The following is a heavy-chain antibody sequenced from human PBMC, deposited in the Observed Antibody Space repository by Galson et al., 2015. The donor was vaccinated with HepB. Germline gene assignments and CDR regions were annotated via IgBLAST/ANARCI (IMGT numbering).Heavy chain of an antibody. D-gene: IGHD3-10*01. CDR2: ISGSGGST. J-gene: IGHJ4*02. Sequence: SLRLSCAASGFTFSSYALSWVRQAPGKGLEWVSAISGSGGSTYYADSVKGRFTISRDNSKNTLYLQMNGLRAEDTAVYYCAKESTMVRGATWYFDYWGQGTLVTVSS. CDR3: AKESTMVRGATWYFDY. V-gene: IGHV3-23*01. CDR1: GFTFSSYA.